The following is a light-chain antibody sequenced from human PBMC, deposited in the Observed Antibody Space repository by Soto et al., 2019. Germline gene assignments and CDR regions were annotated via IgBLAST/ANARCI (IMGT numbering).Light chain of an antibody. V-gene: IGLV2-14*01. Sequence: QSALTQPVSVSGSPGQSITISCTGTSSDIGGYNYVSWYQQHPGKAPKLMIYEVTKRSSGVSRRFSGSKSGNTASLTISGLRAEDEADYYCTSYTTSSTLWIFGGGTKLTVL. J-gene: IGLJ2*01. CDR3: TSYTTSSTLWI. CDR2: EVT. CDR1: SSDIGGYNY.